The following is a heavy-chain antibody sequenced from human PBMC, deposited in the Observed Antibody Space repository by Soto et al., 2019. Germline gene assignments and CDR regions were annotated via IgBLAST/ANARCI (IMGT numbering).Heavy chain of an antibody. D-gene: IGHD2-2*01. V-gene: IGHV3-33*01. CDR3: ARDSEDIVVVPAEKEYYYYMDV. CDR1: GFTFSSYG. CDR2: IWYDGSNK. Sequence: PGGSLRLSCAASGFTFSSYGMHWARQAPGKGLEWVAVIWYDGSNKYYADSVKGRFTISRDNSKNTLYLQMNSLRAEDTAVYYCARDSEDIVVVPAEKEYYYYMDVWGKGTTVTVSS. J-gene: IGHJ6*03.